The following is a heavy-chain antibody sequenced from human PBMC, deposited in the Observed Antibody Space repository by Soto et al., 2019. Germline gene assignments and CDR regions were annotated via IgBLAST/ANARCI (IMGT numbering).Heavy chain of an antibody. V-gene: IGHV4-59*01. CDR1: GGSISSYY. J-gene: IGHJ3*02. CDR2: IYYSGST. Sequence: QVQLQESGPGLVKPSETLSLTCTVSGGSISSYYWSWIRQPPGKGLEWIGYIYYSGSTNDNPSLKSRVTISVDTSKIPFSLKLSSVTAADTAVYYCARDRYWSGGSCYSGGAFDIWGQGTMVTVSS. D-gene: IGHD2-15*01. CDR3: ARDRYWSGGSCYSGGAFDI.